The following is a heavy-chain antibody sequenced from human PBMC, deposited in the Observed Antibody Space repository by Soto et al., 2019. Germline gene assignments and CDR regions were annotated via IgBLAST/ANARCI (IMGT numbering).Heavy chain of an antibody. Sequence: EVQLLESGGGLVQPGGSLRLSCAASGFTFSSYAMSWIRQAPGKGLEWVSSISVTGDGRYYADSVKGRFTMSRDNYKNTLYLQMNRLRAEDTAVYYCAKEGTVIAYWYFDLWGRGTLVTVSS. CDR3: AKEGTVIAYWYFDL. J-gene: IGHJ2*01. V-gene: IGHV3-23*01. D-gene: IGHD4-17*01. CDR2: ISVTGDGR. CDR1: GFTFSSYA.